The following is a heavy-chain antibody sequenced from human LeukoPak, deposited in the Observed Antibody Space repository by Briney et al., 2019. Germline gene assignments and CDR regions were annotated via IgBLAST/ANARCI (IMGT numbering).Heavy chain of an antibody. J-gene: IGHJ6*03. CDR2: IYTSGST. V-gene: IGHV4-4*07. CDR1: GGSISSYY. D-gene: IGHD2-2*01. CDR3: ARGQDIVVVPASRDYYYYYMDV. Sequence: PSETLSLTCTVSGGSISSYYWSWIRQPAGKGLEWIGRIYTSGSTNYNPSLKSRVTMSVDTSKNQFSLKLSSVTAADTAVYYCARGQDIVVVPASRDYYYYYMDVWGKGTTVTVFS.